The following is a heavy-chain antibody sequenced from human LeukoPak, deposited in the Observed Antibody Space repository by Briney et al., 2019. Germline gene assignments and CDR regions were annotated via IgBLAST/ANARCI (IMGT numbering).Heavy chain of an antibody. J-gene: IGHJ3*02. CDR3: ARDRAVGWNTLNHGFDI. CDR2: ISASGDTI. CDR1: GFTFRSYE. Sequence: GGSLRLSCAASGFTFRSYEMNWVRQAPGKGLEWVSYISASGDTIDYADSVKGRFTISRGNAKNSLYLQMNSLRAEDTAVYYCARDRAVGWNTLNHGFDIWGQGTMVTVSS. D-gene: IGHD1/OR15-1a*01. V-gene: IGHV3-48*03.